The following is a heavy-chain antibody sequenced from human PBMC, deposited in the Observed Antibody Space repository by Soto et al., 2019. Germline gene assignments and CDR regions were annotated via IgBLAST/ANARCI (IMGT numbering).Heavy chain of an antibody. V-gene: IGHV3-33*01. Sequence: QVQLVESGGGVVQPGRSLRLSCAASGFTFSSYGMHWVRQAPGKGLEWVAGIWYDGSNKYYADSVKGRFTISRDNSKNTLYLQMNSLRAEDTAVYYCASNDFWSGYPTDYWGQGTLVTVSS. J-gene: IGHJ4*02. CDR3: ASNDFWSGYPTDY. CDR2: IWYDGSNK. D-gene: IGHD3-3*01. CDR1: GFTFSSYG.